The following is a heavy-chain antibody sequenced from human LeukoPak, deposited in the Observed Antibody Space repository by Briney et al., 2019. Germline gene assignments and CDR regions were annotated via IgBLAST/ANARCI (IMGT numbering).Heavy chain of an antibody. J-gene: IGHJ4*02. D-gene: IGHD4-17*01. Sequence: ASMKVSCKASGDTFTSYDINWVRQATGQGLEWMGWMNPNSGNTGYAQKFQGRVTMTRNTSISTAYMELSSLRSEDTAVYYCARRGRYGDYASDWGQGTLVTVSS. CDR2: MNPNSGNT. CDR1: GDTFTSYD. CDR3: ARRGRYGDYASD. V-gene: IGHV1-8*01.